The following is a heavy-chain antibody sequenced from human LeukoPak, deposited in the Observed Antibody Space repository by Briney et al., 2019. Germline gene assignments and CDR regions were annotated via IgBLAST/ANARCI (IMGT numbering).Heavy chain of an antibody. CDR2: ISSSSSAI. Sequence: GGSLRLSCAASGFTFSSHSMSWVRQAPGKGLEWVSLISSSSSAIYYADSVEGRFTISRDNAKNSLYLQMNSLRAEDTAVYYCARVKSRYTDYWGQGTLVTVSS. D-gene: IGHD3-16*02. CDR1: GFTFSSHS. CDR3: ARVKSRYTDY. J-gene: IGHJ4*02. V-gene: IGHV3-48*04.